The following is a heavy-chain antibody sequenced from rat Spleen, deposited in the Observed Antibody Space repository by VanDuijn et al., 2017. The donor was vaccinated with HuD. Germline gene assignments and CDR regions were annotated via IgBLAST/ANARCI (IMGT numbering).Heavy chain of an antibody. CDR3: ARARTYYGYNSYYFDY. Sequence: QVQLKESGPGLVQPSQNLSLTCTVSGLSLPRNSVSWIRQPPGKGLEWMGVIWTGGNTAYNSLLKSRLSISRDTSKSQVFLKMNSLQTEDTATYYCARARTYYGYNSYYFDYWGQGVMVTVSS. CDR2: IWTGGNT. CDR1: GLSLPRNS. J-gene: IGHJ2*01. V-gene: IGHV2-47*01. D-gene: IGHD1-9*01.